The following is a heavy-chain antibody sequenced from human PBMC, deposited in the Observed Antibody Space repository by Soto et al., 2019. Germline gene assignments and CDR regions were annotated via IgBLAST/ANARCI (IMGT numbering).Heavy chain of an antibody. CDR3: ARHYSAMGV. CDR2: IYSDNNT. J-gene: IGHJ6*02. CDR1: GFTVSSDS. Sequence: GGALRLSCAVSGFTVSSDSMTWVRQAPGKGLEWISIIYSDNNTDYADSVKGRFSISRDTSKNILYLQMNSLRAEDTAEYYCARHYSAMGVWGQGTTVTVSS. V-gene: IGHV3-53*01.